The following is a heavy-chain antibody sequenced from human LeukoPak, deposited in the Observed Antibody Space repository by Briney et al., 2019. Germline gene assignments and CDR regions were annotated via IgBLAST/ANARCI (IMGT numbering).Heavy chain of an antibody. Sequence: SETLSLTCTVSGGSIRTYCWSWIRQSPGKGLEWIGYIYNSGSTNYNPSLKSRVTISVDTSKNQFPLKLSSVTAAVTAVYYCARGKFYGSGSFPMLWFDPWGQGTLVTGSS. V-gene: IGHV4-59*01. CDR1: GGSIRTYC. J-gene: IGHJ5*02. CDR3: ARGKFYGSGSFPMLWFDP. D-gene: IGHD3-10*01. CDR2: IYNSGST.